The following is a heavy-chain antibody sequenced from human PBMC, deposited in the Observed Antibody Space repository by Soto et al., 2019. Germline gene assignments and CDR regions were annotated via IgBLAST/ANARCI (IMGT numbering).Heavy chain of an antibody. CDR3: AKGDVVVVAAMGTFDY. CDR2: ISGSGGST. J-gene: IGHJ4*02. CDR1: GFTFSSYA. V-gene: IGHV3-23*01. D-gene: IGHD2-15*01. Sequence: WGSLRLSCAASGFTFSSYAMSWVRQAPGKGLEWVSAISGSGGSTYYADSVKGRFTISRDNSKNTLYLQMNSLRAEDTAVYYCAKGDVVVVAAMGTFDYWGQGTLVTVSS.